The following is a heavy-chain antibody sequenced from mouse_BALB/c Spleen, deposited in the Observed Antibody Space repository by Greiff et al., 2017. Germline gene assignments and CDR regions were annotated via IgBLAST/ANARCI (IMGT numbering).Heavy chain of an antibody. CDR1: GFSLTSYD. V-gene: IGHV2-9-2*01. CDR2: IWTGGGT. Sequence: VKLVESGPGLVAPSQSLSITCTVSGFSLTSYDISWIRQPPGKGLEWLGVIWTGGGTNYKSAFMSRLSISKDNSKSQVFLKMNSLQPDDTAIYYCVRDDDGISYEGAMDYWGQGTSVTVSS. CDR3: VRDDDGISYEGAMDY. J-gene: IGHJ4*01. D-gene: IGHD1-1*01.